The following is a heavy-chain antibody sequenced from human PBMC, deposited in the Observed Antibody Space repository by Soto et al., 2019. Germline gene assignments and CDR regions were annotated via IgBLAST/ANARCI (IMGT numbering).Heavy chain of an antibody. CDR2: ISSSGSTI. D-gene: IGHD6-13*01. Sequence: GGSLRLSCAASGFTFSSYEMNWVRQAPGKGLEWVSYISSSGSTIYYADSVKGRFTISRDNAKNSLYLQMNSLRAEDTAVYYCARSDQYSSSWAYYYYGMDVWGQGTTVTVSS. CDR3: ARSDQYSSSWAYYYYGMDV. V-gene: IGHV3-48*03. J-gene: IGHJ6*02. CDR1: GFTFSSYE.